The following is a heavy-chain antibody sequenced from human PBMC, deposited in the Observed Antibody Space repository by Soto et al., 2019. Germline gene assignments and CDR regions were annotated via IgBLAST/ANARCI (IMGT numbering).Heavy chain of an antibody. CDR1: GFIFSSYN. Sequence: EVQLVESGGGLVQPGGSLRLSCAASGFIFSSYNMNWFRQAPGKGLEWISYITSSSSTIYYADSVKGRFTISRDNAKDSLYLQMNSLRAEDTAVYYCARVGLATITGARYYNGMDVWGQGTTVSVSS. V-gene: IGHV3-48*01. J-gene: IGHJ6*02. CDR3: ARVGLATITGARYYNGMDV. D-gene: IGHD3-3*02. CDR2: ITSSSSTI.